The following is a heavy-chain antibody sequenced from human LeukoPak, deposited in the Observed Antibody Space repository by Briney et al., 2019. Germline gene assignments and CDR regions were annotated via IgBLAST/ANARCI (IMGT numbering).Heavy chain of an antibody. J-gene: IGHJ6*03. V-gene: IGHV1-2*02. Sequence: ASVKVSCKASGYTFTGYYMHWVRQAPGQGLEWMGWINPNSGGTNYAQKFQGRVTMTRDTSISTAYMELSRLRSDDTAVYYCASRSVVVAEKKYYYYYYMDVWGKGTTVTVSS. CDR2: INPNSGGT. D-gene: IGHD2-15*01. CDR1: GYTFTGYY. CDR3: ASRSVVVAEKKYYYYYYMDV.